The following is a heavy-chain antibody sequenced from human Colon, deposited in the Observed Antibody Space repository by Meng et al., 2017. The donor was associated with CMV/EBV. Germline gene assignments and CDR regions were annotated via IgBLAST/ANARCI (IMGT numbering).Heavy chain of an antibody. J-gene: IGHJ6*02. CDR1: GGSISGYY. D-gene: IGHD3-3*01. Sequence: GSLRLSCSVSGGSISGYYWSWIRQPPGKGLEWIGYIYYSGSTNYSPSLKSRVTISVDTSKNHFSLNLTSVTAADTAVYYCARGVPVLRFLEWLLHGMDVWGQGTTVTVSS. CDR3: ARGVPVLRFLEWLLHGMDV. CDR2: IYYSGST. V-gene: IGHV4-59*01.